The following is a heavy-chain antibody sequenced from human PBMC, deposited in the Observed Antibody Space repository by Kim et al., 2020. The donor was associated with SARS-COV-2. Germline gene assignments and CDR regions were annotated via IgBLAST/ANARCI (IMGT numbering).Heavy chain of an antibody. CDR1: GYIFSTYH. D-gene: IGHD3-9*01. CDR2: INPVGGKT. Sequence: ASVKVSCKASGYIFSTYHMHWVRQAPGQGLEWMGIINPVGGKTYNAEKFEGRFTVTTDTSASTVYMELSSLKSEDTAIYYCAREQTAGFYNYWGQGTLVTVSS. V-gene: IGHV1-46*01. J-gene: IGHJ4*02. CDR3: AREQTAGFYNY.